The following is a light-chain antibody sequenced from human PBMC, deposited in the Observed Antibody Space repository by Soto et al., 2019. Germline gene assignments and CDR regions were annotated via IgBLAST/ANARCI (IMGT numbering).Light chain of an antibody. V-gene: IGLV2-14*01. J-gene: IGLJ2*01. Sequence: QSALTQPASVSGSPGQSITISCTGTSSDVGGYNYVSWFQQSPGKAPKVMIYEVTNRPSGVSNRFSGSKSGNTASLTISGLQAEDEADYYCSSYTSSSTLIFGGGTKLTVL. CDR1: SSDVGGYNY. CDR2: EVT. CDR3: SSYTSSSTLI.